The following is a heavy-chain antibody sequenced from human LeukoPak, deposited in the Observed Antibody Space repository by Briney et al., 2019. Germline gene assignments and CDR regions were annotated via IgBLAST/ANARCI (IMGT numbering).Heavy chain of an antibody. CDR3: ARGDQRLYYYGSGSYRFDY. CDR1: GGSFSGYY. CDR2: INHSGST. J-gene: IGHJ4*02. Sequence: SETLSLTCAVYGGSFSGYYWSWIRQPPGKGLEWIGEINHSGSTNHNPSLKSRVTISVDTSKNQFSLKLSSVTAADTAVYYCARGDQRLYYYGSGSYRFDYWGQGTLVTVSS. D-gene: IGHD3-10*01. V-gene: IGHV4-34*01.